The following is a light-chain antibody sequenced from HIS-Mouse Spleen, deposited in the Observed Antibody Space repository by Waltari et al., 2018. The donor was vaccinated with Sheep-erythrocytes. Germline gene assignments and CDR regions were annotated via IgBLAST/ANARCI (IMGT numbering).Light chain of an antibody. Sequence: SYELTQPPSVSVSPGQTASITCSGDKLGDKYACWYQQKPGQSPVLVIYQDSKRPSGLPGRFLGSNSGNTATLTISGTQAMDEADYYCQAWDSSTYVFGTGTKVTVL. CDR2: QDS. J-gene: IGLJ1*01. V-gene: IGLV3-1*01. CDR1: KLGDKY. CDR3: QAWDSSTYV.